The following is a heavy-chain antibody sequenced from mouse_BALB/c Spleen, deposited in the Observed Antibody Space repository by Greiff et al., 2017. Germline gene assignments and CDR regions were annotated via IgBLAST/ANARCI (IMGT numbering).Heavy chain of an antibody. D-gene: IGHD1-1*01. V-gene: IGHV1-81*01. J-gene: IGHJ3*01. CDR2: IYPGSGST. CDR3: ARREDYYGSSFWFAY. CDR1: GYTFTDYV. Sequence: QVQLQQSGPELVKPGASVMMSCKASGYTFTDYVISWVKQRTGQGLEWIGEIYPGSGSTYYNEKFKGKATLTADKSSNTAYMQLSSLTSEDSAVYFCARREDYYGSSFWFAYWGQGTLVTVSA.